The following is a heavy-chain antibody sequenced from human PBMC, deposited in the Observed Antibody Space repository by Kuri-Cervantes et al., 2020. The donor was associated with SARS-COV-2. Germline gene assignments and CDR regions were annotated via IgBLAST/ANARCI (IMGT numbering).Heavy chain of an antibody. Sequence: SETLSLTCTVSGGSINNYYWSWTRQPPGKGLEWIGYISYSGNTNYNPSLKSRATISIDTAKNRFSLKLRSVTAADTAVYYCARDILSSDSWSGYYRPPGRWFDPWGQGTLVTVSS. CDR1: GGSINNYY. D-gene: IGHD3-3*01. J-gene: IGHJ5*02. CDR2: ISYSGNT. CDR3: ARDILSSDSWSGYYRPPGRWFDP. V-gene: IGHV4-59*01.